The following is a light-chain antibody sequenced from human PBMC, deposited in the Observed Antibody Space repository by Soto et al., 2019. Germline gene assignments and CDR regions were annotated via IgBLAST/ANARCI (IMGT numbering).Light chain of an antibody. V-gene: IGKV3-20*01. CDR2: GAS. Sequence: EIVLTQSPGTLSLSPGERVTLSCRASQSVSNSHLAWYQQRPGQAPRLLIYGASTRATGIPERFSGSGSATDFSLTISRLEPEDFAVYYCHQYSSSPWTFGQGTKVEIK. CDR3: HQYSSSPWT. CDR1: QSVSNSH. J-gene: IGKJ1*01.